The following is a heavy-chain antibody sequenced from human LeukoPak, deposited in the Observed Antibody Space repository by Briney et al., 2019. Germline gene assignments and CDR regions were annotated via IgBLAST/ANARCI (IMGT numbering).Heavy chain of an antibody. D-gene: IGHD5-18*01. CDR1: GFTFSDYY. CDR2: ISSSGSTI. Sequence: GGSLRLSCAASGFTFSDYYMSWIRQAPGKGLEWVSYISSSGSTIYYADSAKGRFTISRDNAKNSLYLQMNSLRAEDTAVYYCARDRLMGYSYVDYWGQGTLVTVSS. J-gene: IGHJ4*02. CDR3: ARDRLMGYSYVDY. V-gene: IGHV3-11*01.